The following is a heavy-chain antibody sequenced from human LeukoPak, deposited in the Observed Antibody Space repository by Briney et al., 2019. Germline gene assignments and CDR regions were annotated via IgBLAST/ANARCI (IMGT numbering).Heavy chain of an antibody. CDR2: INPNSGGT. CDR1: GYTFTGYY. J-gene: IGHJ4*02. V-gene: IGHV1-2*02. CDR3: ARGIQLVPPTLDY. D-gene: IGHD5-18*01. Sequence: ASVKVSCKASGYTFTGYYMHWVRQAPGQGLEWMGWINPNSGGTNYAQKFQGRVTMTRDTSISTAYMELSRLRSDDTAVYYCARGIQLVPPTLDYWGQGTLVTVSS.